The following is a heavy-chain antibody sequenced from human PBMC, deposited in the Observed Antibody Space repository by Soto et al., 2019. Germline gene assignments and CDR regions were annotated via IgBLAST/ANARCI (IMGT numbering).Heavy chain of an antibody. CDR2: LSFSGST. CDR3: ASRHSYSDNFFSNLDS. Sequence: SETLSLTCTVSDASVRCSRHSWSWIRQPPGKGLEWIGSLSFSGSTRYNPSLKGRVTISADTSKNQFSLNLSPVTPADTAVYYCASRHSYSDNFFSNLDSWGQGTLVTVSS. D-gene: IGHD2-15*01. V-gene: IGHV4-61*01. J-gene: IGHJ4*02. CDR1: DASVRCSRHS.